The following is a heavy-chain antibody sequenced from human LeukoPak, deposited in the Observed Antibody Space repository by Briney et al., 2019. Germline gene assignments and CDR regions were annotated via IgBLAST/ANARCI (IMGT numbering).Heavy chain of an antibody. CDR1: GYTFTSYC. CDR3: ARDFYDSSGYYYEADY. Sequence: GASVKVSCKASGYTFTSYCISWVRQAPGQGLEWMGWISAYNGNINYAKKLQGRVTMTTDTSTSTAYMELRSLRSDDTAVYYCARDFYDSSGYYYEADYWGQGTLVTVSS. V-gene: IGHV1-18*01. CDR2: ISAYNGNI. D-gene: IGHD3-22*01. J-gene: IGHJ4*02.